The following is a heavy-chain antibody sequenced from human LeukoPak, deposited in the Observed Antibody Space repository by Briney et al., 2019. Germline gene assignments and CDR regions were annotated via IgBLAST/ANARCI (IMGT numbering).Heavy chain of an antibody. J-gene: IGHJ4*02. CDR2: INHSGST. D-gene: IGHD4-17*01. V-gene: IGHV4-34*01. CDR3: ARGLGTETMGWRLFGY. Sequence: SETLSLTCAVYGGSFSGYYWSWIRQPPGKGLEWIGEINHSGSTNYNPSLKSRVTISVDTSKNQFSLKLSSVTAADTAVYYCARGLGTETMGWRLFGYWGQGTLVTVSS. CDR1: GGSFSGYY.